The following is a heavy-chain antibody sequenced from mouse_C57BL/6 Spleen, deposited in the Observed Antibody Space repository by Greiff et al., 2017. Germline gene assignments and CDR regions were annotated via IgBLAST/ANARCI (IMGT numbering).Heavy chain of an antibody. V-gene: IGHV5-4*01. CDR3: ARDEEGDYYAMDY. CDR2: ISDGGSYT. Sequence: EVKLVESGGGLVKPGGSLKLSCAASGFTFSSYAMSWVRQTPEKRLEWVATISDGGSYTYYPDNVKGRFTISRDNAKNNLYLQMSHLKSEDTAMYYCARDEEGDYYAMDYWGQGTSVTVSS. J-gene: IGHJ4*01. CDR1: GFTFSSYA.